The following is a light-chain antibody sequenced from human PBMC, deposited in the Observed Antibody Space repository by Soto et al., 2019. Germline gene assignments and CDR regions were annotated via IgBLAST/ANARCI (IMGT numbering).Light chain of an antibody. CDR3: QQYNNWWT. J-gene: IGKJ1*01. CDR2: GAS. CDR1: QSVSSS. Sequence: EIVMTQSPATLSVSPGERATLSCRASQSVSSSLAWYQQKPGQAPRLLIYGASTRATGIPARFNGSGSGIEFTLTISSLQSEDFAVYYCQQYNNWWTFGQGTKVEIK. V-gene: IGKV3-15*01.